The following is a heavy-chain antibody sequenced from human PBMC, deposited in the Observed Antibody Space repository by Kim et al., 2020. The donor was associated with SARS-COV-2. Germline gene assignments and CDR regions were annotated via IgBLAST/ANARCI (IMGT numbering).Heavy chain of an antibody. J-gene: IGHJ4*02. Sequence: GGSLRLSCAASGFTFSDYSMHWVRQAPGKGLVWISNIHNDGGNTNYADSVKGRFTMSRDNAKNTVYLQMNSLRAEDAAVYYCTTLTVVTGRPIYWGQGTLVTVPS. V-gene: IGHV3-74*01. D-gene: IGHD3-22*01. CDR3: TTLTVVTGRPIY. CDR1: GFTFSDYS. CDR2: IHNDGGNT.